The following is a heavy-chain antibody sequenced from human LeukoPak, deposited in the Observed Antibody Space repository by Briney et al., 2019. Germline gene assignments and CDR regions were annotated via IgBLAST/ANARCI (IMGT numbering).Heavy chain of an antibody. CDR1: GGSFSGYY. CDR2: INHSGST. D-gene: IGHD6-6*01. V-gene: IGHV4-34*01. Sequence: SETLSLTCAVYGGSFSGYYWSWIRQPPGKGLEWIGEINHSGSTNYNPSLKSRVTISVDTSKNQFSLKLSSVTAADTAVYYCARERYSSSSRIPYYYYYGMDVWGQGTTVTVSS. J-gene: IGHJ6*02. CDR3: ARERYSSSSRIPYYYYYGMDV.